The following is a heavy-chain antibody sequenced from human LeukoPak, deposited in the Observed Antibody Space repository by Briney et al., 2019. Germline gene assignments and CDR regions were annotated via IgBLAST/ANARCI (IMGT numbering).Heavy chain of an antibody. V-gene: IGHV1-69*06. CDR2: IIPIFGTA. CDR1: GGTFSSYA. Sequence: SVKVSCKASGGTFSSYAISWVRQAPGQGLEWMGGIIPIFGTANYAQKFQGRVTITADKSTSTAYMELSSLRSEDTAVYYCARGRPYSSSWYSYFDYWGQGTLVTVSS. CDR3: ARGRPYSSSWYSYFDY. D-gene: IGHD6-13*01. J-gene: IGHJ4*02.